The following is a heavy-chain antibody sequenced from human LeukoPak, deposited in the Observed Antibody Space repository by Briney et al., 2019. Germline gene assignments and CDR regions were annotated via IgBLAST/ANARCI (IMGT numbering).Heavy chain of an antibody. CDR1: GDSVSSKSAA. D-gene: IGHD2-15*01. V-gene: IGHV6-1*01. CDR3: ARSRAATFDY. Sequence: SRTLSLTFAISGDSVSSKSAAWNWVRQSASRGIEWVGRTYYRSKWSKEYAAWEEGRITVNPDPSKNQFSLQLSSVTPEDTAVYYCARSRAATFDYWGQGTLVTVSS. CDR2: TYYRSKWSK. J-gene: IGHJ4*02.